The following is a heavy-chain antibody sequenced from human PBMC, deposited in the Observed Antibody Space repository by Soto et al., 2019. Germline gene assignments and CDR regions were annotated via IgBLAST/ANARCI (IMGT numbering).Heavy chain of an antibody. CDR1: GFTFSSYA. Sequence: GGSLRLSCAASGFTFSSYAMSWVRQAPGKGLEWVSAISGSGGSTYYADSVKGRFTTSRDNSKNTLYLQMNSLRAEDTAVYYCAKRIAVALYYYYGMDVWGQGTTVTVSS. V-gene: IGHV3-23*01. J-gene: IGHJ6*02. CDR2: ISGSGGST. CDR3: AKRIAVALYYYYGMDV. D-gene: IGHD6-19*01.